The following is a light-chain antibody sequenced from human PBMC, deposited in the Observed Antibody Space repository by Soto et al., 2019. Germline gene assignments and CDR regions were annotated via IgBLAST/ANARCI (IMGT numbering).Light chain of an antibody. CDR1: QSLVYSDGNTY. CDR2: KVS. J-gene: IGKJ1*01. V-gene: IGKV2-30*01. Sequence: DVVMTQSPLSLPVILGQPASISCRSSQSLVYSDGNTYLNWFQQRPGQSPRRLIYKVSNRDSGVPDRFSGGGSDTEFTLKITRVEAEDVGIYYCMQGPHWPPTFGQGSKVEIQ. CDR3: MQGPHWPPT.